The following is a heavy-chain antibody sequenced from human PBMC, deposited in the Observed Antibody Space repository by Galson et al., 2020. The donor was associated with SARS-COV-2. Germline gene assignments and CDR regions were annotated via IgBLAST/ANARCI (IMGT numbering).Heavy chain of an antibody. D-gene: IGHD6-6*01. CDR3: ARSFSSSPFDY. Sequence: GESLKISCAASGFTFSSYEMNWVRQAPGKGLEWVSYTSSSGSTKYYADSVKGRFTISRDNAKNSLYLQMNSLRAEDTAVYYCARSFSSSPFDYWGQGTLVTVSS. CDR1: GFTFSSYE. CDR2: TSSSGSTK. V-gene: IGHV3-48*03. J-gene: IGHJ4*02.